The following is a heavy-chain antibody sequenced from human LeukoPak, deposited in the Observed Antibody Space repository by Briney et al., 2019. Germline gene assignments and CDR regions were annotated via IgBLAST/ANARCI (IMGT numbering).Heavy chain of an antibody. CDR3: ARAGVVGANTGFDYYMDV. V-gene: IGHV4-34*01. Sequence: PSETLSLTCAVSAGSFSGYYWSWVRQPPGKGLQLIGEINHSGSTNYNPSLKSRVSISVDRSKNQFSLRVKSVTAADTAVYYCARAGVVGANTGFDYYMDVWGRGTTVTVSS. J-gene: IGHJ6*03. CDR2: INHSGST. CDR1: AGSFSGYY. D-gene: IGHD1-26*01.